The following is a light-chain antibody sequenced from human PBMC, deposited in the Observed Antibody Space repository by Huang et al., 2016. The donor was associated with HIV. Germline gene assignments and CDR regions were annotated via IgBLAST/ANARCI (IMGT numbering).Light chain of an antibody. J-gene: IGKJ4*01. CDR3: QQRIQWPRLT. V-gene: IGKV3-11*01. CDR2: DAT. CDR1: QNITSF. Sequence: EIVLTQSPATLSLSPGERATLSCRASQNITSFLAWYRHKPGQAPRLLIFDATNRATGTPARFSGSGSGTDFTLTIHSLEPEDFAVYYCQQRIQWPRLTFGGGTRVEMK.